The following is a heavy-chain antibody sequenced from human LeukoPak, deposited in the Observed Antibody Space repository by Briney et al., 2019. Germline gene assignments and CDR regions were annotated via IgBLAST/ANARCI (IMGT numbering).Heavy chain of an antibody. Sequence: GGSLRLSCAASGLTFSRFGMHWVRQAPGKGLDWVALISHDGSQRYYTDSVRGRFTISRDNSKNTLYLQMDSLRAEDTAVYYCAKGQNRNGGALAYWGQGTLVTVSS. D-gene: IGHD3-16*01. V-gene: IGHV3-30*18. CDR3: AKGQNRNGGALAY. J-gene: IGHJ4*02. CDR2: ISHDGSQR. CDR1: GLTFSRFG.